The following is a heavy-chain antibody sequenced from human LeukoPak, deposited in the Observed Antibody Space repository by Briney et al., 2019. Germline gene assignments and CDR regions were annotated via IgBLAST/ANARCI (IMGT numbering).Heavy chain of an antibody. Sequence: SETLSLTCTVSGGSISSSSYYWGWIRQPPGKWLEWSGSIYYSGSTYYNPSLKSRVTISVDTSKNQFSLKLSSVTAADTAVYYCARHKGYYDSSGYCDYWGQGTLVTVSS. CDR1: GGSISSSSYY. J-gene: IGHJ4*02. CDR2: IYYSGST. CDR3: ARHKGYYDSSGYCDY. V-gene: IGHV4-39*01. D-gene: IGHD3-22*01.